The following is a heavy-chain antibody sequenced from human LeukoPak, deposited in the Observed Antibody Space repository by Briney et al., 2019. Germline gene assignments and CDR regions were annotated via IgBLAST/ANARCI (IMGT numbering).Heavy chain of an antibody. V-gene: IGHV3-30*04. Sequence: GGSLRLSCAASGFTFSSYAMHWVRQAPGKGLEWVAVISYDGSNKYHADSVKGRLTISRDNSKNTLYLQMNSLRAEDTAVYYCARGGAAMVTGYYYYGMDVWGQGTTVTVSS. CDR3: ARGGAAMVTGYYYYGMDV. D-gene: IGHD5-18*01. CDR1: GFTFSSYA. CDR2: ISYDGSNK. J-gene: IGHJ6*02.